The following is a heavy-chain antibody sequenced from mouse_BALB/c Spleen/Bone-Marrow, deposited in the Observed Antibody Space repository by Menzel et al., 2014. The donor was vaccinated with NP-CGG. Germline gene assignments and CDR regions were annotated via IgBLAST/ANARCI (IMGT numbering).Heavy chain of an antibody. CDR1: GFSLTDYG. J-gene: IGHJ1*01. D-gene: IGHD1-1*01. CDR2: IWGGGST. CDR3: AKLGRSYYYFDV. Sequence: QVQLQQSGPGLVSPSQSLSITCTVSGFSLTDYGVSWIRQPPGKGLEWLGVIWGGGSTYYNSALKSRLSISKDNSKSQVFLKMNSLQTVDSAMYYGAKLGRSYYYFDVWGAGTTVTVSS. V-gene: IGHV2-6-5*01.